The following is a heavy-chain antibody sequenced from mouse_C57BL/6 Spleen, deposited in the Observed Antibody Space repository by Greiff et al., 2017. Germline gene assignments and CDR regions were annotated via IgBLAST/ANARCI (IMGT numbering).Heavy chain of an antibody. J-gene: IGHJ3*01. V-gene: IGHV1-50*01. CDR2: IDPSDSYT. Sequence: QVHVKQPGAELVKPGASVKLSCKASGYTFTSYWMQWVKQRPGQGLEWIGEIDPSDSYTNYNQKFKGKATLTVDTSSSAAYMQLSSLTSEDAAVYYCARGGSSAWFAYWGEGTLVTVSA. CDR3: ARGGSSAWFAY. CDR1: GYTFTSYW. D-gene: IGHD6-1*01.